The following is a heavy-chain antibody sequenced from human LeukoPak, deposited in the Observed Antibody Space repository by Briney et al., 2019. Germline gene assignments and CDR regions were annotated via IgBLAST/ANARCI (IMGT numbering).Heavy chain of an antibody. CDR3: ARSKSRGYSGPDY. D-gene: IGHD5-12*01. CDR1: GYSISSGYY. V-gene: IGHV4-61*01. Sequence: SETLSLTCTVSGYSISSGYYWSWIRQPPGKGLEWIGYIYYSGSTNYNPSLKSRVTISVDTSKNQFSLKLSSVTAADTAVYYCARSKSRGYSGPDYWGQGTLVTVSS. CDR2: IYYSGST. J-gene: IGHJ4*02.